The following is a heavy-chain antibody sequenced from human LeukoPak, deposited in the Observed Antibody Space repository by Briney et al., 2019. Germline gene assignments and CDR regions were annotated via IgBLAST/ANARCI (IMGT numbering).Heavy chain of an antibody. CDR1: GFTFSSYS. D-gene: IGHD6-6*01. V-gene: IGHV3-21*01. Sequence: GGSLRLSCAASGFTFSSYSMNWVRQAPGKGLEWVSSISSSSSYIYYADSVKSRFTISRDNAKNSLYLQMNSLRAEDTAVYYCASAIAAHNWFDPWGQGTLVTVSS. CDR3: ASAIAAHNWFDP. CDR2: ISSSSSYI. J-gene: IGHJ5*02.